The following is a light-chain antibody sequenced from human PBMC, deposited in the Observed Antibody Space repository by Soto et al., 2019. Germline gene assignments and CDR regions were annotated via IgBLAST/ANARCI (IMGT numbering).Light chain of an antibody. J-gene: IGKJ1*01. CDR1: QSINSW. Sequence: DIQMTQSPSTLSASVGDRVTITCRASQSINSWLAWYQQKPGKAPKVLIYKASTLESGVPSRFSGSGSGTQFTLTISSLQPDDFATYYCQQYHTYWTFGQGTKVESK. CDR3: QQYHTYWT. V-gene: IGKV1-5*03. CDR2: KAS.